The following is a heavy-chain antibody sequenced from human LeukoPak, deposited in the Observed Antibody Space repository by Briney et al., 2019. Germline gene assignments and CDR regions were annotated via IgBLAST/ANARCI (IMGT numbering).Heavy chain of an antibody. Sequence: SETLSLTCTVSGASVSSSGYYWSWIRQPPGKGLEWIGYIYHSGSTNYNPSLKSRVTISVDTSKNQFSLKLTSMTAADTAVYYCARTGLGGLFYDFWSGYYRSYYFDYWGQGTLVTVSS. CDR2: IYHSGST. CDR1: GASVSSSGYY. D-gene: IGHD3-3*01. V-gene: IGHV4-61*08. CDR3: ARTGLGGLFYDFWSGYYRSYYFDY. J-gene: IGHJ4*02.